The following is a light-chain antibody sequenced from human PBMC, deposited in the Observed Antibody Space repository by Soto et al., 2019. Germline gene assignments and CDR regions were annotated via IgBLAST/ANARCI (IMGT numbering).Light chain of an antibody. J-gene: IGLJ1*01. Sequence: QSVLTQPASVSGSPGQSITISCTGTSSDVGHYNHVSWYQQHPGKAPKLIIYEVSNRPSAVSDRFSGSKSGNTASLTISGLQTEDEADYYCCSYAGSYSYVFGTGTKVAVL. CDR3: CSYAGSYSYV. CDR1: SSDVGHYNH. CDR2: EVS. V-gene: IGLV2-14*01.